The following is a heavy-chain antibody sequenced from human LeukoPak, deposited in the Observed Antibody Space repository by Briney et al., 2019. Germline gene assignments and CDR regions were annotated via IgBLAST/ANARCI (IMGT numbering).Heavy chain of an antibody. CDR1: GFTFSDYY. V-gene: IGHV3-11*04. CDR2: ISSSGSTI. J-gene: IGHJ4*02. CDR3: PIVGAYYGSGSSAYYLNT. Sequence: KPGGSLRLSCAASGFTFSDYYMSWIRQAPGKGLEWVSYISSSGSTIYYADSVKGRFTISRDNAKNSLYLQMNSLRAEDTAVYYWPIVGAYYGSGSSAYYLNTWAREPLVTVSS. D-gene: IGHD3-10*01.